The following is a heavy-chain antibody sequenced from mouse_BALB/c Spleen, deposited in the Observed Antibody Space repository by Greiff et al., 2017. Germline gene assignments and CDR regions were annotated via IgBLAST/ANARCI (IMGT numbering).Heavy chain of an antibody. D-gene: IGHD2-3*01. J-gene: IGHJ1*01. CDR1: GFSLTSYG. V-gene: IGHV2-9*02. CDR3: ARDNYDGYWYFDV. CDR2: IWAGGST. Sequence: VQVVESGPGLVAPSQSLSITCTVSGFSLTSYGVHWVRQPPGKGLEWLGVIWAGGSTNYNSALMSRLSISKDNSKSQVFLKMNSLQTDDTAMYYCARDNYDGYWYFDVWGAGTTVTVSS.